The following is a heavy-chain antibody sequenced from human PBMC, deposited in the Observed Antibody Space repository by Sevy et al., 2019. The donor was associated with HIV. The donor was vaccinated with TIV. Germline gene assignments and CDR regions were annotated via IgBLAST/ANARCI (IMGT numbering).Heavy chain of an antibody. J-gene: IGHJ3*02. CDR1: GYTFTSYG. CDR2: ISAYNGNT. D-gene: IGHD5-18*01. V-gene: IGHV1-18*01. Sequence: ASVKVSCKASGYTFTSYGIRWVRQAPGQGLEWMGWISAYNGNTNYAQKLQGRVTMTTDTYTRTAYMELRSLRSNDTAVYDRAREVGYSYGYFGAFDIWGQGTMVTVSS. CDR3: AREVGYSYGYFGAFDI.